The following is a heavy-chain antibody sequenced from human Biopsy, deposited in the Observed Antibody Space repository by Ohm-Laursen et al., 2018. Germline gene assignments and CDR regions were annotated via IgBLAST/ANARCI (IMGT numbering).Heavy chain of an antibody. CDR1: GFTFSNYA. V-gene: IGHV3-30*18. D-gene: IGHD3-10*01. Sequence: SLRLSCTASGFTFSNYAMHWVRQAPGKGLEWVAVISYHGSDKYYAGSVQGRFIVSSDNSNNTLYVQMNSLRHEDTAVYYCVKDVKERVGWFGYFDLWGRGTLVTVSS. CDR3: VKDVKERVGWFGYFDL. J-gene: IGHJ2*01. CDR2: ISYHGSDK.